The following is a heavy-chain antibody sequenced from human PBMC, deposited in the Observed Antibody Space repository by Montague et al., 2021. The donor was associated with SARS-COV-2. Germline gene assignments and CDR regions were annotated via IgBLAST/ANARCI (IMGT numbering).Heavy chain of an antibody. CDR1: GGSIRDFY. Sequence: LSLTCSVSGGSIRDFYWTWVRQAPGKGPEWISYISTSAYTTSYAGSVKGRFTISRDNGKNSLYLQMNSLRVEDTAVYYCTRDYRSIVGDGLDIWGQGTKVTVSS. V-gene: IGHV3-11*04. CDR2: ISTSAYTT. D-gene: IGHD3-16*02. J-gene: IGHJ3*02. CDR3: TRDYRSIVGDGLDI.